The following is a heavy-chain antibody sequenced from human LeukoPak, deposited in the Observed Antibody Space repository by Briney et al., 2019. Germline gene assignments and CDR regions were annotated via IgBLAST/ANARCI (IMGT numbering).Heavy chain of an antibody. V-gene: IGHV3-30*03. J-gene: IGHJ6*02. CDR2: ISYDGSHK. CDR3: SASRPHYGDYYGLDV. D-gene: IGHD4/OR15-4a*01. CDR1: GFTFSSYG. Sequence: GGSLRLSCAASGFTFSSYGMHWVRQAPGKGLEWVAVISYDGSHKYSADSVKGRFTISRDKSKNTLYLQMNSLRTEDTAVYFCSASRPHYGDYYGLDVWGHGTTVTVSS.